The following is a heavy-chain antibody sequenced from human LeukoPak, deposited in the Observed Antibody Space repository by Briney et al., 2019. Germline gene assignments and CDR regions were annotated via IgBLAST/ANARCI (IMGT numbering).Heavy chain of an antibody. CDR1: GFTFSSYG. J-gene: IGHJ4*02. D-gene: IGHD2-2*01. Sequence: GGSLRLSCAASGFTFSSYGMHWVRQAPGKGLEWVAFIRYDGSNKYYADSVKGRFTISRDNSKNTLYLQMNSLRAEDTAVYYCAKDDEGYCSSTSCSPGDYWGQGTLVTVSS. CDR3: AKDDEGYCSSTSCSPGDY. CDR2: IRYDGSNK. V-gene: IGHV3-30*02.